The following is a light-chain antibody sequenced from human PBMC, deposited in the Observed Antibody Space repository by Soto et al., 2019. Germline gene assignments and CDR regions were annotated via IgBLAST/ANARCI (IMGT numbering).Light chain of an antibody. Sequence: EVVMTQSPATLSVSPGERPTLSCRASQSVSTNLAWYQQKHGQAPPLLIYDASTRATGIPARFSGSGSGTEFTLTISSLQSEDFAVYYCQQYNTSPLTFGQGTKVDIK. J-gene: IGKJ1*01. CDR2: DAS. V-gene: IGKV3-15*01. CDR1: QSVSTN. CDR3: QQYNTSPLT.